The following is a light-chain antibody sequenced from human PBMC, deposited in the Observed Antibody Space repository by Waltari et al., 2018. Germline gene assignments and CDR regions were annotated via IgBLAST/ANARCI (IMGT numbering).Light chain of an antibody. CDR2: DVT. CDR3: CSYAPASTVI. Sequence: ITISCTGTSSDYVSWYQQHPDKAPKLMIYDVTKRPSGVSSRFSGSNSGNTASLTISGLQAEDEADYYCCSYAPASTVIFGGGTKLTVL. CDR1: SSDY. V-gene: IGLV2-23*02. J-gene: IGLJ2*01.